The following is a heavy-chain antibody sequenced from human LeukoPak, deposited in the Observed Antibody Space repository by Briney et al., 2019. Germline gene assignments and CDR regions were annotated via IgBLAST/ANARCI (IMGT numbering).Heavy chain of an antibody. V-gene: IGHV3-74*01. Sequence: PGGSLRLSCVASGFTFGTHWMHWVRQAPGKGLVWVSHINTDGSSTSYADSVKGRFTISRDNAKNTLYLQMNSLRAEDTAVYFCARANYGGNVYDYWGQGTLVTVSS. CDR1: GFTFGTHW. CDR2: INTDGSST. D-gene: IGHD4-23*01. J-gene: IGHJ4*02. CDR3: ARANYGGNVYDY.